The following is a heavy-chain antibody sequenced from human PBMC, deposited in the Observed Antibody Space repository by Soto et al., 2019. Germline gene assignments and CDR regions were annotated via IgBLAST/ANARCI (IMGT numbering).Heavy chain of an antibody. V-gene: IGHV4-61*01. CDR1: DDSINNVKYY. CDR3: ARVGYSSSWYPYYYYYYMDV. D-gene: IGHD6-13*01. Sequence: SDTLSLTCSVSDDSINNVKYYWGWIRQPPGKGLEWIGYIYYSGSTNYNPSLKSRVTISVDTSKNQFSLKLSSVTAADTAVYYCARVGYSSSWYPYYYYYYMDVWGKGTTVTVSS. J-gene: IGHJ6*03. CDR2: IYYSGST.